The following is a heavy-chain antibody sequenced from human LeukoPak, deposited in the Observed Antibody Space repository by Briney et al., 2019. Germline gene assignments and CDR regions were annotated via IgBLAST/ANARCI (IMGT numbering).Heavy chain of an antibody. D-gene: IGHD3/OR15-3a*01. V-gene: IGHV3-48*02. CDR2: ISPDSGTI. Sequence: PGGSLRLSCAASGFTFSSNSMNWVRQAPGKGLEWVSYISPDSGTIYYADSVKGRFTISRDDAKNSLYLQMNSLRDEDTAVFYRARDLDYAFDIWGQGTMVTVSS. CDR1: GFTFSSNS. CDR3: ARDLDYAFDI. J-gene: IGHJ3*02.